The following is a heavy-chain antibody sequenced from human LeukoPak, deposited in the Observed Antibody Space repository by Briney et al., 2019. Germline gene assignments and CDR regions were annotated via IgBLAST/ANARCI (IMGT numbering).Heavy chain of an antibody. D-gene: IGHD3-22*01. CDR3: ARVGDYYDSSGYYYAY. V-gene: IGHV3-30*04. Sequence: GGSLRLSCAASGFTFSSYAMHWVRQAPGKGLEWVAVVSYDGSNKYYADSVKGRFTISRDNSKNTLYLQMNSLRAEDTAVYYCARVGDYYDSSGYYYAYWGQGTLVTVSS. J-gene: IGHJ4*02. CDR1: GFTFSSYA. CDR2: VSYDGSNK.